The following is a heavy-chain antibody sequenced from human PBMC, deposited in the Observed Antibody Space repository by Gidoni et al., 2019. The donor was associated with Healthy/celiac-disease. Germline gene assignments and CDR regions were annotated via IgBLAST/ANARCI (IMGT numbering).Heavy chain of an antibody. CDR3: WWGLAAADSDAFDI. CDR1: GYSFTSYW. J-gene: IGHJ3*02. Sequence: EVQPVQSGAEVKKPVASLRISCKGSGYSFTSYWISWVRQMPEKGLEWMGRIERSDDYTNYSPSFQGHVTISAEKSISNAYLQWSSMKASDTAMYYCWWGLAAADSDAFDIWGQGTMVTVSS. V-gene: IGHV5-10-1*03. D-gene: IGHD6-13*01. CDR2: IERSDDYT.